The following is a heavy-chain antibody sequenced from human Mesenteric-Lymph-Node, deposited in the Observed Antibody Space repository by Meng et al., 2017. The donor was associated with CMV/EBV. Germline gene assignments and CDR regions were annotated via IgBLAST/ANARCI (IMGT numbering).Heavy chain of an antibody. D-gene: IGHD3-10*01. CDR1: GIGFSDCG. CDR2: TRYDDSSK. Sequence: GESLKISCAASGIGFSDCGMHWVRQPPGRGLEWVAFTRYDDSSKFYLDSVKGRFTISRDNSKNTLYLQMNDLRGEDTAVYFCAKGQVKRGWGNNFDYCGQGTLVTVSS. CDR3: AKGQVKRGWGNNFDY. V-gene: IGHV3-30*02. J-gene: IGHJ4*02.